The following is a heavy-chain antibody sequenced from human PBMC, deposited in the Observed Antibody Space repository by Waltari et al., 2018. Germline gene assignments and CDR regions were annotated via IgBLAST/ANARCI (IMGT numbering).Heavy chain of an antibody. J-gene: IGHJ4*02. CDR2: IYTSGST. V-gene: IGHV4-4*07. CDR3: ARGRDSTSFFDY. D-gene: IGHD6-6*01. Sequence: QVQLQESGPGLVKPSETLSLICSVSGGSISSNYWNWTRQPAGKGLEWIGHIYTSGSTNYNPSLKSRVTMSVDTSKNQFSLKLSSVTAADTAVYYCARGRDSTSFFDYWGQGTLVTVSS. CDR1: GGSISSNY.